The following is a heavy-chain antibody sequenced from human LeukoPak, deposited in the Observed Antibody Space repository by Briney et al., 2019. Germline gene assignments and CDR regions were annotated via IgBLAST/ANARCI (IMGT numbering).Heavy chain of an antibody. CDR2: ISSSNNTI. V-gene: IGHV3-48*01. CDR3: ARGRWFGESLPAHFEY. J-gene: IGHJ4*02. Sequence: AGGSLRLSCAASGFTFSSYGMSWVRQAPGKGLEWVSYISSSNNTIYYADSVKGRFTISRDNAKNSLYLQMNTLRADDTAVYYCARGRWFGESLPAHFEYWGQGTLVTVSS. D-gene: IGHD3-10*01. CDR1: GFTFSSYG.